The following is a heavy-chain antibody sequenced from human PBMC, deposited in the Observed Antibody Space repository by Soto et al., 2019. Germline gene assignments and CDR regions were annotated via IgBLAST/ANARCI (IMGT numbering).Heavy chain of an antibody. V-gene: IGHV4-4*02. CDR2: IYHSGNT. J-gene: IGHJ3*02. D-gene: IGHD2-21*02. CDR1: GDSISSTNW. Sequence: PSETLSLTCAVSGDSISSTNWWSWVRQPPGKGLEWIGEIYHSGNTKYSPSLKSRVTISIDKSKNQFSLKLSSVTAADTAVYYCARDGSETLVTGIRAFDIWGQGTMVS. CDR3: ARDGSETLVTGIRAFDI.